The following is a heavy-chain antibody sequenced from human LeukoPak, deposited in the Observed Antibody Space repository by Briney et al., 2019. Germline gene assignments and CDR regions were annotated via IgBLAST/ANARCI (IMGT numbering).Heavy chain of an antibody. CDR1: GYTFTSYG. Sequence: ASVKVSCKASGYTFTSYGISWVRQAPGQGLEWMGWISAYNGNTNYAQKLQGRVTMTTDTSTSTAYMELRSLRSDDTAVYYCARDPNLYGSGSSTYNWFDPWGQGTLVTVSS. J-gene: IGHJ5*02. D-gene: IGHD3-10*01. V-gene: IGHV1-18*01. CDR2: ISAYNGNT. CDR3: ARDPNLYGSGSSTYNWFDP.